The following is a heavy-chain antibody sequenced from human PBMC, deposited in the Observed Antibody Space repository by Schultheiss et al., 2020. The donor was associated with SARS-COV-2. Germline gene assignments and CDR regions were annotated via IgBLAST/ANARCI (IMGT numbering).Heavy chain of an antibody. Sequence: SVKVSCKASGGTFSSYAISWVRQAPGQGLEWMGGIIPIFGTANYAQKFQGRVTITADESTSTAYMELRSLRSDDTAVYYCARDSGALTGYPLDYWGLGILVTVSS. D-gene: IGHD3-9*01. CDR3: ARDSGALTGYPLDY. CDR1: GGTFSSYA. J-gene: IGHJ4*02. V-gene: IGHV1-69*13. CDR2: IIPIFGTA.